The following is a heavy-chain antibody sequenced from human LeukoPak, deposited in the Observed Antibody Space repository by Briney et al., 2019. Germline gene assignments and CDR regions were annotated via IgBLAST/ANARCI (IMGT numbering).Heavy chain of an antibody. CDR2: INTNTGNP. Sequence: ASVKVSCKASGYTFTSYAMNWVRQAPGQGLEWMGWINTNTGNPTSAQGFTGRFVFSLDTSVSTAYLQISSLKAEDTAVYYCAISPVYYDILTGYYKASPLDYWGQGILVTVSS. J-gene: IGHJ4*02. CDR3: AISPVYYDILTGYYKASPLDY. CDR1: GYTFTSYA. D-gene: IGHD3-9*01. V-gene: IGHV7-4-1*02.